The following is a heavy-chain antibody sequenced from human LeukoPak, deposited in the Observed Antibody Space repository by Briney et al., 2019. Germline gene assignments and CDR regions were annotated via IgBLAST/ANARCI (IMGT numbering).Heavy chain of an antibody. CDR3: ARGRRGTVTDY. J-gene: IGHJ4*02. CDR1: GFTFSSYS. V-gene: IGHV3-48*01. D-gene: IGHD4-17*01. Sequence: GGSLRLSCAASGFTFSSYSMNWFRQAPGKGLEWVSYISSSSSTIYYADSVKGLFTISRDNAKNSLYLQMNSLGAEDTAVYYCARGRRGTVTDYWGQGTLVTVSS. CDR2: ISSSSSTI.